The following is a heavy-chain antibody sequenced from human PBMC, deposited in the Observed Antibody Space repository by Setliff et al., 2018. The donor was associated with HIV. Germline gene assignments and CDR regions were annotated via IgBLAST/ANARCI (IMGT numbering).Heavy chain of an antibody. D-gene: IGHD6-19*01. V-gene: IGHV4-39*01. J-gene: IGHJ4*02. CDR1: AGSIRSSTDY. Sequence: SETLSLTCTVSAGSIRSSTDYWAWIRQPPGKGLEWIGTIYYSGSTYYNPSLKSRGTISVGTSKIQFSLNLSSVTAADTAVYYCIIAYSSRWLAPMGFDSWGQGTLVTVSS. CDR2: IYYSGST. CDR3: IIAYSSRWLAPMGFDS.